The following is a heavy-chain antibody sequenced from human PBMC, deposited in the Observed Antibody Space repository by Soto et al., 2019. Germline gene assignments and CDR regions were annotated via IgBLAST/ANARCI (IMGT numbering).Heavy chain of an antibody. CDR1: GGSISSYY. V-gene: IGHV4-59*01. CDR3: ARQQWLVLNAFDI. Sequence: QVQLQESGPGLVKPSETLSLTCTVSGGSISSYYWSWIRQPPGKGLEWIGYIYYSGSTNYNPSLKSRVAISVDTSKNQFSLKLSSVTAADTAVYYCARQQWLVLNAFDIWGQGTMVTVSS. CDR2: IYYSGST. J-gene: IGHJ3*02. D-gene: IGHD6-19*01.